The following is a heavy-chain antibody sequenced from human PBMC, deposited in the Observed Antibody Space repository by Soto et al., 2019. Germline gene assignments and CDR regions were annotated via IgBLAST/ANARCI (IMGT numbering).Heavy chain of an antibody. CDR1: GVSVSSGSFY. CDR2: GSYSGTT. Sequence: QVQLQESGPGLVKPSETLSLTCTVSGVSVSSGSFYWAWIRQPPGKVLEWIGFGSYSGTTNYKPSLNSRVTISVDTSRSQISLKVSSLTAADTAVYYCARGATVTQFDYWGRGTLVTVSS. V-gene: IGHV4-61*01. J-gene: IGHJ4*02. D-gene: IGHD4-17*01. CDR3: ARGATVTQFDY.